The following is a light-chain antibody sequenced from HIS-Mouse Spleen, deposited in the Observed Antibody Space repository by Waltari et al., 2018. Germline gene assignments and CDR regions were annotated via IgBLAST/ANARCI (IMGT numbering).Light chain of an antibody. CDR3: QQRSNWPMYT. J-gene: IGKJ2*01. V-gene: IGKV3-11*01. Sequence: EIVLTQSPATLSLSPGARATLSCRASQRVSSYLAWYHQKPGQAPRLLINDASNRTTGIPARFSGSGSGTDFTLTISSLEAEDFAVYYCQQRSNWPMYTFGQGTKLEIK. CDR1: QRVSSY. CDR2: DAS.